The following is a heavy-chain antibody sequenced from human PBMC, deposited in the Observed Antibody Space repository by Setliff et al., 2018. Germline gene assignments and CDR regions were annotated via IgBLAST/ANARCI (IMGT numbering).Heavy chain of an antibody. CDR3: ARDIRGILSLHDFDS. CDR2: IYTSGST. CDR1: GGSISSGSDY. D-gene: IGHD2-15*01. Sequence: SETLSLTCSVSGGSISSGSDYWTWIRQPAGKGLEWIGHIYTSGSTSYNPSLKSRVTMSVDTSKNQFSLELTSVTVADTAIYYCARDIRGILSLHDFDSWGQGTLVTVSS. V-gene: IGHV4-61*09. J-gene: IGHJ4*02.